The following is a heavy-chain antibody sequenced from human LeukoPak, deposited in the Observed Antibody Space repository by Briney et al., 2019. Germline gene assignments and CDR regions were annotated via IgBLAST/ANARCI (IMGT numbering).Heavy chain of an antibody. CDR1: GFTFSIYA. Sequence: GGSLRLSCAASGFTFSIYAMTWVRQAPGKGLEWVSAISGSGHNTYYADSVKGRFTISRDNSKNTGYLQMNSLRAEDTALYYCAKWREGTMVYFDYWGQGTLVTVSS. D-gene: IGHD3-10*01. V-gene: IGHV3-23*01. J-gene: IGHJ4*02. CDR3: AKWREGTMVYFDY. CDR2: ISGSGHNT.